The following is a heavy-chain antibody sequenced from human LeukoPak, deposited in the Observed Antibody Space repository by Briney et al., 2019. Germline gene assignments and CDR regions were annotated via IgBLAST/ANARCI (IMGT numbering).Heavy chain of an antibody. CDR1: GGSISNSDYY. V-gene: IGHV4-39*01. J-gene: IGHJ4*02. CDR2: IFHSGST. D-gene: IGHD3-22*01. CDR3: ARLSSPSYYEQPRY. Sequence: SETLSLTCAVSGGSISNSDYYWGWIRQPPGKGLEWIGQIFHSGSTYYNPSLRSRLTISVDTSNNQFSLTLSSVTATDTAIYYCARLSSPSYYEQPRYWGQGTLVTVSS.